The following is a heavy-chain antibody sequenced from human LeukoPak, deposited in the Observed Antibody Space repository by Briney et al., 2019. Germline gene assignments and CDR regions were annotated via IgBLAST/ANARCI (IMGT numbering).Heavy chain of an antibody. CDR2: IYYSGST. V-gene: IGHV4-39*01. D-gene: IGHD2-15*01. CDR1: GGSISSSSYY. CDR3: ASLYCSGGSCYQYYYYYYMDV. Sequence: SETLSLTCTVSGGSISSSSYYWGWIRQPPGKGLEWIGIIYYSGSTYSNPSLKSRVTISVDTSKNQFSLKLSSVTAADTAVYYCASLYCSGGSCYQYYYYYYMDVWGKGTTVTISS. J-gene: IGHJ6*03.